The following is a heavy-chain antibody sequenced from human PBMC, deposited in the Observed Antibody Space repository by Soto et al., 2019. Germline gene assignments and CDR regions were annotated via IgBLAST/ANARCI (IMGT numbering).Heavy chain of an antibody. Sequence: GASVKVSCKASGSNFTGYYIHWVRQAPGQGLEWMGGINPNCGATNYAQKFQARVTITADESTSTAYMELSSLRSEDTAVYYCARCAASGHESTVTTIDYWGQGTMVTVSS. V-gene: IGHV1-69*13. CDR2: INPNCGAT. CDR3: ARCAASGHESTVTTIDY. J-gene: IGHJ4*02. D-gene: IGHD4-4*01. CDR1: GSNFTGYY.